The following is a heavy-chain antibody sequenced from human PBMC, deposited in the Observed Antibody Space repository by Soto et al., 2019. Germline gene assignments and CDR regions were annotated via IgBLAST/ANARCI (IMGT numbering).Heavy chain of an antibody. CDR1: GFTFSSYS. D-gene: IGHD2-2*01. CDR2: ISSSSSTI. CDR3: ARRGKDIVVVPAAMPDYYYYMDV. V-gene: IGHV3-48*01. J-gene: IGHJ6*03. Sequence: GGSLRLSCAASGFTFSSYSMNWVRQAPGKGLEWVSYISSSSSTIYYADSVKGRFTISRDNAKNSLYLQMNSLRAEDTAGYYSARRGKDIVVVPAAMPDYYYYMDVWGKGTTVTVSS.